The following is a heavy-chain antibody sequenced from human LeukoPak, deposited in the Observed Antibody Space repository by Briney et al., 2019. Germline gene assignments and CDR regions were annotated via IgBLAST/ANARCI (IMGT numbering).Heavy chain of an antibody. CDR2: ISYDGSNK. Sequence: GGSLRLSCAASGFTFSSYGMHWVRQAPGKGLEWVAVISYDGSNKYYADSVKGRFTISRDNSKNTLYLQMNSLRAEDTAVYYCAEDSGSYYHDYWGQGTLVTVSS. CDR1: GFTFSSYG. CDR3: AEDSGSYYHDY. V-gene: IGHV3-30*18. D-gene: IGHD1-26*01. J-gene: IGHJ4*02.